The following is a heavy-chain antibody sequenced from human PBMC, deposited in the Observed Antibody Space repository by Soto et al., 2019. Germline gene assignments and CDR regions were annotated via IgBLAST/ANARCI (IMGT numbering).Heavy chain of an antibody. Sequence: LRLSCAASGFTFSSYDMSWVRQAPGKGLEWVSAISGSGGSTYYADSEKGRFTISRDNSKNTLYLQMNSLRAEDTAVYYCAKDKLGTTWFDPWGQGTLVTVSS. CDR3: AKDKLGTTWFDP. CDR1: GFTFSSYD. D-gene: IGHD1-7*01. J-gene: IGHJ5*02. V-gene: IGHV3-23*01. CDR2: ISGSGGST.